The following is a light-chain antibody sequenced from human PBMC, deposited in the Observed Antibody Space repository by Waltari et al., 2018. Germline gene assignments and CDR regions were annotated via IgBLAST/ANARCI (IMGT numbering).Light chain of an antibody. CDR1: YSIVRSCDL. Sequence: QSALTQPASVSGSLGQSISISCHATYSIVRSCDLVSWYHQRPGEAPKLLIYEVLKRPSGISNRFSGSKSGNAASLTISALQPEDEGTYYCCSYASSSPRLIFGGGTELSVL. CDR3: CSYASSSPRLI. CDR2: EVL. J-gene: IGLJ2*01. V-gene: IGLV2-23*02.